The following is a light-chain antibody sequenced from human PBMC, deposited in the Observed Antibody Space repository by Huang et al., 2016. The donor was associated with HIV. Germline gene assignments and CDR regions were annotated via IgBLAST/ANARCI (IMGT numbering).Light chain of an antibody. CDR1: QSVTGHH. CDR2: DAS. J-gene: IGKJ4*01. V-gene: IGKV3D-20*01. CDR3: QQYGSTPLT. Sequence: EIVLTQTPATLSLSPGEGVTLSCGASQSVTGHHLAWYQKKPGLAPRLLIYDASSRATGIPDRFSGSGSGTDFTLSISRLEPEDFAVYYCQQYGSTPLTFGGGTKVEIK.